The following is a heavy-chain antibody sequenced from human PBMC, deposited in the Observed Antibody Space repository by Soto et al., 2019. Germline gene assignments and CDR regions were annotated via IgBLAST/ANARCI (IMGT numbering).Heavy chain of an antibody. CDR2: IYYSGST. J-gene: IGHJ4*02. Sequence: SETLSLTCTVSGGSISSGDYYWSWIRQPPWKGLEWIGYIYYSGSTYYNPSLKSRVTISVDTSKNQFSLKLSSVTAADTAVYYCATAGDFWSGYYLYFDYWGQGALVTVSS. V-gene: IGHV4-30-4*01. CDR3: ATAGDFWSGYYLYFDY. D-gene: IGHD3-3*01. CDR1: GGSISSGDYY.